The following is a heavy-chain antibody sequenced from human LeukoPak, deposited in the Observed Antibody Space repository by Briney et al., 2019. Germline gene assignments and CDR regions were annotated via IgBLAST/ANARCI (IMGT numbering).Heavy chain of an antibody. CDR2: IWYDGSNK. CDR3: ARDRAQQLVFDY. V-gene: IGHV3-33*01. D-gene: IGHD6-6*01. Sequence: GGSLRLSCAASGFTFSSYGMHWVRQAPGKGLEWVAVIWYDGSNKYYADSVRGRFTISRDNSKNTLYLQMNSLRAEDTAVYYCARDRAQQLVFDYWGQGTLVTVSS. J-gene: IGHJ4*02. CDR1: GFTFSSYG.